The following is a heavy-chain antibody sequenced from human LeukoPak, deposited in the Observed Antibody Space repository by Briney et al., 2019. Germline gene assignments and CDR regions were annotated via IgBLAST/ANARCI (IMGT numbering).Heavy chain of an antibody. CDR3: ARGPMTFGEPLLVPYYMDV. Sequence: PSETLSLTCTVSGYSISSGYYWGWIRQTAGRGLEWIGRVYGSGNTNYNPSLKSRVTMSVDTSKKQFSLRLRSVTAADTAVYYCARGPMTFGEPLLVPYYMDVWGKGTKVIISS. CDR2: VYGSGNT. V-gene: IGHV4-38-2*02. D-gene: IGHD3-10*01. CDR1: GYSISSGYY. J-gene: IGHJ6*03.